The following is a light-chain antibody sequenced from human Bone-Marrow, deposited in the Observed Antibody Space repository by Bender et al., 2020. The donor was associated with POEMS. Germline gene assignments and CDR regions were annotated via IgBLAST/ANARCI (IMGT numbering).Light chain of an antibody. CDR2: EVT. J-gene: IGLJ3*02. V-gene: IGLV2-8*01. CDR1: SSDVGGYNY. CDR3: ASWDDSLSVVV. Sequence: QSALTQPPSASGSPGQSVTISCTGTSSDVGGYNYVSWYQHHPGKAPKLMIYEVTKRPSGVPDRFSGSKSGNTASLTVSGLQAEDEGDYFCASWDDSLSVVVFGGGTTVTVL.